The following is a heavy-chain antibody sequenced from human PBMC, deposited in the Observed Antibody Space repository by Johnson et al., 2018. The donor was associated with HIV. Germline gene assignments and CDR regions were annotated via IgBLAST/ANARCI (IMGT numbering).Heavy chain of an antibody. CDR3: ARGPGGFGAFDI. Sequence: QVQLVESGGGVVQPGRTLRLSCAASGFPFSNFAMHWVRQAPGKGLEWVAIISYDGSKIFYADSVKGRFTISRDNSKNTLFLQMNSLRAEDTAVYYGARGPGGFGAFDIWGQGTMVTVSS. CDR2: ISYDGSKI. D-gene: IGHD2-8*02. V-gene: IGHV3-30*04. J-gene: IGHJ3*02. CDR1: GFPFSNFA.